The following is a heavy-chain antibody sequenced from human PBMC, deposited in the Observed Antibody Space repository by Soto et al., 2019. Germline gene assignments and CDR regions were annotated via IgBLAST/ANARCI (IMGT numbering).Heavy chain of an antibody. V-gene: IGHV3-21*01. J-gene: IGHJ6*03. CDR1: GFTFSSYS. D-gene: IGHD5-12*01. Sequence: GGSLRLSCAASGFTFSSYSMNWVRQAPGKGLEWVSSISSSSSYIYYADSVKGRFTISRDNAKNSLYLQMNSLRAEDTAVYYCARAPHSGYDYYYYYYMDVWGKGTTVTVSS. CDR3: ARAPHSGYDYYYYYYMDV. CDR2: ISSSSSYI.